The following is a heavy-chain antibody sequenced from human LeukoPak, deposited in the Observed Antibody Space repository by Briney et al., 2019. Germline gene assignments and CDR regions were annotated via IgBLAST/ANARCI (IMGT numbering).Heavy chain of an antibody. D-gene: IGHD3-22*01. Sequence: ASVKVSCKASGYTFTSYGISWVRQAPGQGLEWMGWISAYNGNTNYAQKLQGRVTMTTDTSTSTAYMELRSLRSDDTAVYYCARDLGITMIVDGAFDIWGQGTMVTVSS. CDR3: ARDLGITMIVDGAFDI. V-gene: IGHV1-18*01. CDR1: GYTFTSYG. J-gene: IGHJ3*02. CDR2: ISAYNGNT.